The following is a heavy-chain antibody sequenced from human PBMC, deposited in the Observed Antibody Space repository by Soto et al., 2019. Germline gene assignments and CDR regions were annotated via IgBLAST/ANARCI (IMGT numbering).Heavy chain of an antibody. CDR2: IIPIFGTA. CDR3: ARDSGKRYYDSSGYQTDY. J-gene: IGHJ4*02. Sequence: SVKVSCKASGGTFSSYAISWVLQAPGQGLEWMGGIIPIFGTANYAQKFQGRVTITADESTSTAYMELSSLRSEDTAVYYCARDSGKRYYDSSGYQTDYWGQGTLVTVSS. D-gene: IGHD3-22*01. CDR1: GGTFSSYA. V-gene: IGHV1-69*13.